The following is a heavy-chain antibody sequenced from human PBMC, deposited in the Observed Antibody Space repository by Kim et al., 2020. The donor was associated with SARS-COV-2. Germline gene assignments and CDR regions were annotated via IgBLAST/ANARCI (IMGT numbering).Heavy chain of an antibody. V-gene: IGHV4-34*01. CDR1: GGSFSGYY. CDR2: INHSGST. J-gene: IGHJ5*02. Sequence: SETLSLTCAVYGGSFSGYYWSWIRQPPGKGLEWIGEINHSGSTNYNPSLKSRVTISVDTSKNQFSLKLSSVTAADTAVYYCARLQRGNIVVVPAAKGGWFDPWGQGTLVTVSS. D-gene: IGHD2-2*01. CDR3: ARLQRGNIVVVPAAKGGWFDP.